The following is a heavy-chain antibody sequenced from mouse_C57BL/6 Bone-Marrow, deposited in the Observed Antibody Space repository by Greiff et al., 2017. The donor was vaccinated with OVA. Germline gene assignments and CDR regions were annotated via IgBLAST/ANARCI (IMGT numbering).Heavy chain of an antibody. CDR2: INPGSGGT. J-gene: IGHJ3*01. CDR3: AGVYDYDGGPWCAY. D-gene: IGHD2-4*01. V-gene: IGHV1-54*01. CDR1: GYAFTNYL. Sequence: VQLQESGAELVRPGTSVKVSCKASGYAFTNYLIEWVKQRPGQGLEWIGVINPGSGGTNYTEKFKGKATLTADKSSSTAYMQLSSLTSEDAAVYFRAGVYDYDGGPWCAYWGQGTLVTVSA.